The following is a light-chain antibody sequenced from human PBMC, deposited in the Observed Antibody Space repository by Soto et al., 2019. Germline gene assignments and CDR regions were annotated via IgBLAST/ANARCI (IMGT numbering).Light chain of an antibody. V-gene: IGKV3-15*01. CDR1: QNVGNN. CDR2: ATS. Sequence: EIVLTQSPATLSVSPGERATLSCRASQNVGNNFAWYQQKPDQAPRLLIFATSTRATGVPARFSGSGSGTEFTLIISSLQSEDFAVYYCQQYGDWTITFGGGAKVEIE. J-gene: IGKJ4*01. CDR3: QQYGDWTIT.